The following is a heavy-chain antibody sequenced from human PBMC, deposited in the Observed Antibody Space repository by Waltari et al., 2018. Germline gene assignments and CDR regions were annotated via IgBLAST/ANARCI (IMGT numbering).Heavy chain of an antibody. J-gene: IGHJ4*02. D-gene: IGHD3-22*01. CDR2: ISDSGVIT. CDR1: GFNFISYA. V-gene: IGHV3-23*01. Sequence: EVHLLESGGGLAQPGGSLRLSCAASGFNFISYAMSWVRQAPGKVLGGVSGISDSGVITKYADSVKGRFTVSRDNSKNTVFLQLNSLRAEDTAIYYCARHLYSIDYLELGNWGQGTLVTASS. CDR3: ARHLYSIDYLELGN.